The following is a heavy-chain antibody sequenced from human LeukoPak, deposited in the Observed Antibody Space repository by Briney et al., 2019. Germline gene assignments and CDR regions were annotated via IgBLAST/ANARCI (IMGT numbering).Heavy chain of an antibody. CDR2: INHSGST. Sequence: SETLSLTCAVYGGSFSGYYWSWIRQPPGKGLEWIGEINHSGSTNYNPSLKSRVTISVDTSKNQFSLKLSSVTAADTAVYYCARGRQGYYGSGSHRGYFDYWGQGTLVTVSS. V-gene: IGHV4-34*01. J-gene: IGHJ4*02. CDR1: GGSFSGYY. CDR3: ARGRQGYYGSGSHRGYFDY. D-gene: IGHD3-10*01.